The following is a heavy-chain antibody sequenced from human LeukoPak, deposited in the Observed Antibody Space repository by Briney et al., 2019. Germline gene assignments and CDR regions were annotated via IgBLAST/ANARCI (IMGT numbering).Heavy chain of an antibody. CDR3: ARDTPTVTTNDY. CDR2: INHSGAI. V-gene: IGHV4-34*01. D-gene: IGHD4-17*01. CDR1: GGSFSGYY. J-gene: IGHJ4*02. Sequence: PSETLSLTCAFYGGSFSGYYWSWIRQSPGKGLEWIGEINHSGAIDYNTSLKRRVTISVDTSKNQFSLNLNSVTAADTAVYYCARDTPTVTTNDYWGQGTLVTVSS.